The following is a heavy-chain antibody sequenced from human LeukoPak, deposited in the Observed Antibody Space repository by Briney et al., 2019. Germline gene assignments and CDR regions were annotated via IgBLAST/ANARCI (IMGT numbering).Heavy chain of an antibody. V-gene: IGHV3-7*01. CDR3: ARSRFGELLDTLYWFDP. Sequence: GGSLRLSCAASGFTFSSHWMSWVRQAPGKGLEWVANVKKDGSEKYYVDSVKGRFTISRDNAKNSLYLQMNSLRAEDTAVYYCARSRFGELLDTLYWFDPWGQGTLVTVSS. CDR1: GFTFSSHW. D-gene: IGHD3-10*01. J-gene: IGHJ5*02. CDR2: VKKDGSEK.